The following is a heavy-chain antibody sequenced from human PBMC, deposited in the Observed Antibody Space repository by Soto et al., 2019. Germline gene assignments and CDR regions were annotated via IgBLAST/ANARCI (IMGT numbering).Heavy chain of an antibody. CDR2: ITSSSTTI. CDR3: ARDNGMAGSFDP. Sequence: EVQLVESGGGLVKRGGSLRLSCIASGFTFSTYSMNWVRQAPGKGLEWISYITSSSTTIFYADSVKVRFTISRDNAKNALYLQMNSLRDEDTAVYYCARDNGMAGSFDPWGQGNLVTVCS. V-gene: IGHV3-48*02. D-gene: IGHD2-8*01. J-gene: IGHJ5*02. CDR1: GFTFSTYS.